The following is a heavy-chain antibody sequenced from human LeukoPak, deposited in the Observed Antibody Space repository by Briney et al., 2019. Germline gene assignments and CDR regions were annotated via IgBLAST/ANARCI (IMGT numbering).Heavy chain of an antibody. V-gene: IGHV4-39*07. CDR3: ARGLLDSSSWYEVVWFDP. Sequence: SETLSLTCTVPGGSISSSSYYWGWIRQPPGKGLEWIGSIYYSGSTYYNPSLKSRVTISVDTSKNQFSLKLSSVTAADTAVYYCARGLLDSSSWYEVVWFDPWGQGTLVTVSS. J-gene: IGHJ5*02. CDR1: GGSISSSSYY. D-gene: IGHD6-13*01. CDR2: IYYSGST.